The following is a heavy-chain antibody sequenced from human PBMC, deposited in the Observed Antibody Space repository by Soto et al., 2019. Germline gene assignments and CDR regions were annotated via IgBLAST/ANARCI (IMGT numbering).Heavy chain of an antibody. J-gene: IGHJ5*02. D-gene: IGHD3-16*01. CDR2: VHSSGIT. Sequence: SETLSLTCTVSGGSVSNDNFYWSWIPQPPGKGLEWIGYVHSSGITNYNPSLKRRVTISVDTSRNQFPLRLSSVTAADTAVYYCARGLTMGQLPSHFDHWGQGTLVTVSS. V-gene: IGHV4-61*01. CDR1: GGSVSNDNFY. CDR3: ARGLTMGQLPSHFDH.